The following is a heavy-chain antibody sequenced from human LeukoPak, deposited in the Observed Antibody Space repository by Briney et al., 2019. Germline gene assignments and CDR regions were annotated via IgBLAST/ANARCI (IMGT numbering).Heavy chain of an antibody. D-gene: IGHD5-18*01. CDR3: AKDDGGYSYAPDY. CDR2: ISGSGGST. CDR1: GGTFSSYA. Sequence: ASVKVSCKASGGTFSSYAMSWVRQAPGKGLEWVSAISGSGGSTYYADSVKGRFTISRDNSKNTLYLQMNSLRAEDTAVYYCAKDDGGYSYAPDYWGQGTLVTVSS. J-gene: IGHJ4*02. V-gene: IGHV3-23*01.